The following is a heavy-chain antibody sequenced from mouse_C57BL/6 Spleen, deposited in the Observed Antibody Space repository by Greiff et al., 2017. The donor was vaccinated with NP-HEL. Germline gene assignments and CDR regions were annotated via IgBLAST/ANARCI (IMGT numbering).Heavy chain of an antibody. J-gene: IGHJ2*01. CDR3: ARLGVTTVVAHFDY. CDR2: INPSTGGT. Sequence: EVQLQQSGPELVKPGASVKISCKASGYSFTGYYMNWVKQSPEKSLEWIGEINPSTGGTTYNQKFKAKATLTVDKSSSTAYMQLKSLTSEDSAVYYCARLGVTTVVAHFDYWGQGTTLTVSS. CDR1: GYSFTGYY. D-gene: IGHD1-1*01. V-gene: IGHV1-42*01.